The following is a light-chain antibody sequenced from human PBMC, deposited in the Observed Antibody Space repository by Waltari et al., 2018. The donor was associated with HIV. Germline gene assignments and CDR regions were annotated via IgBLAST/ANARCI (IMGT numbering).Light chain of an antibody. V-gene: IGLV2-14*03. CDR2: EVD. Sequence: SVVTQPASVSGFPGQSIPISCTGPSSDSGYSWYQQHPGKVPKVILFEVDSRASGTPDRFSGSKSGNTASLTISDLRPEDEANYYCSSFTNDFTVVFGGGTKVTVL. J-gene: IGLJ2*01. CDR3: SSFTNDFTVV. CDR1: SSDSGYS.